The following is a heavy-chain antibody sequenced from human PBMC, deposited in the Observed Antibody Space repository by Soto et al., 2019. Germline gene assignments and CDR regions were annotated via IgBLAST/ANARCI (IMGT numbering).Heavy chain of an antibody. V-gene: IGHV4-4*01. CDR2: IFDSGNT. Sequence: QLQLQESGPGLVKPAGTLSLTCDVSGGFIGGTNWWGWVRQPTGKGLEPIGHIFDSGNTSYNPSLRSRVTISVDKPKNQFSLRRNTVTAEDMDVYFFARGDYGGWAFYYCCQGILVTVSS. CDR3: ARGDYGGWAFYY. J-gene: IGHJ4*02. D-gene: IGHD4-17*01. CDR1: GGFIGGTNW.